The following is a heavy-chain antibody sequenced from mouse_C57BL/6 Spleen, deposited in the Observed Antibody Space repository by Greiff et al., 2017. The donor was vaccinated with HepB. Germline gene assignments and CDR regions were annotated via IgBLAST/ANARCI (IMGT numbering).Heavy chain of an antibody. CDR2: IWSDGST. Sequence: VKLMESGPGLVAPSQSLSITCTVSGFSLTSYGVHWVRQPPGKGLEWLVVIWSDGSTTYNSALKSRLSISKDNSKSQVFLKMNSLQTDDTAMYYCARQKLPYYYAMDYWGQGTSVTVSS. D-gene: IGHD1-1*01. CDR1: GFSLTSYG. J-gene: IGHJ4*01. CDR3: ARQKLPYYYAMDY. V-gene: IGHV2-6-1*01.